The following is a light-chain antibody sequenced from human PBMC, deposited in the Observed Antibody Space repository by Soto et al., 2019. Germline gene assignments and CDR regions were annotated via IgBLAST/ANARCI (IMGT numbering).Light chain of an antibody. CDR3: QQSYSTPLT. V-gene: IGKV3-15*01. CDR2: GAS. J-gene: IGKJ4*01. Sequence: IVLTQSPATLSVSPGDTATLSCRANQSVSSNLAWYQQKPGQAPRLLIYGASTRATAIPARFSGSGSGTDFTLTISSLQPEDFATYYCQQSYSTPLTFGGGTKVDIK. CDR1: QSVSSN.